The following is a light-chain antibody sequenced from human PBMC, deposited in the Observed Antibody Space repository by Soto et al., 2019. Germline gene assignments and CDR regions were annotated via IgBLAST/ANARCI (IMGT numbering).Light chain of an antibody. CDR2: DND. J-gene: IGLJ1*01. CDR1: TSNIGSNT. Sequence: LTQPPSASGTPGQRVTISASGSTSNIGSNTVSWYQQLPGTAPRLLIYDNDERPSGVPDRFSGSKSATSASLAISGLQPEDEGDYYCATWDDSRNGYVFGPGTKLTVL. V-gene: IGLV1-44*01. CDR3: ATWDDSRNGYV.